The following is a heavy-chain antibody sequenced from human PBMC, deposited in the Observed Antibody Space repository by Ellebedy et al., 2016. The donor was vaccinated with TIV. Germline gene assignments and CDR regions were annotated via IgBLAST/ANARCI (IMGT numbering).Heavy chain of an antibody. Sequence: SETLSLXXALSGGSVTSTNWWTWVRQPPGKGLEWIGEIYHTLNTNYNPSLKRRVTISLDKSKNQFSLNLTSVTAADTAMYYCARWSPLVQKAALSLVGYWYFDLWGRGTLVTVSS. CDR1: GGSVTSTNW. D-gene: IGHD2/OR15-2a*01. CDR2: IYHTLNT. J-gene: IGHJ2*01. CDR3: ARWSPLVQKAALSLVGYWYFDL. V-gene: IGHV4-4*02.